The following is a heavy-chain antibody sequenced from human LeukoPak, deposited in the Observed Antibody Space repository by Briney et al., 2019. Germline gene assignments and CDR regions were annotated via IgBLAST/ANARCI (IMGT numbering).Heavy chain of an antibody. CDR3: ARSGAFLEWLFTLTRFDY. V-gene: IGHV1-18*01. D-gene: IGHD3-3*01. CDR2: ISAYNGNT. J-gene: IGHJ4*02. CDR1: GFHFGSYG. Sequence: GASVKVSCEASGFHFGSYGFSWVRQAPGQGLEWMGWISAYNGNTNYAQKLQGRVTMTTDTSTSTAYMELRSLRSDDTAVYYCARSGAFLEWLFTLTRFDYWGQGTLVTVSS.